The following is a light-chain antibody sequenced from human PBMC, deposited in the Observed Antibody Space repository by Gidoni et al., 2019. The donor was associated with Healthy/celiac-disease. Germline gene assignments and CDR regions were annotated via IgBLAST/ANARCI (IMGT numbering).Light chain of an antibody. J-gene: IGKJ2*01. Sequence: DIVMTQSPDPLAVSLGERATIHCKSRQSVLYSSNNKNYLAWYQQKPGQPPKLLIYWASTRESGVPDRFSGSGSGTDFTLTIRSLQAEDVAVYYGQQYYSTPPYTFGQGTKLEIK. CDR3: QQYYSTPPYT. CDR1: QSVLYSSNNKNY. CDR2: WAS. V-gene: IGKV4-1*01.